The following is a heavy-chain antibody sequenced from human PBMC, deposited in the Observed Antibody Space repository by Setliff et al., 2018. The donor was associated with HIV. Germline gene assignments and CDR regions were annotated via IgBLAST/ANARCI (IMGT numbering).Heavy chain of an antibody. Sequence: PGGSLRLSCAASGFTFSNYWMHWVRQAPGKGLVWVSRIKGDGTSTRYADSVKGRFTISRDNDKNTLYLQMNSLTTEDTAVYYCTRRTTALDYWGQGTLVTVSS. CDR3: TRRTTALDY. D-gene: IGHD4-17*01. CDR2: IKGDGTST. J-gene: IGHJ4*02. V-gene: IGHV3-74*01. CDR1: GFTFSNYW.